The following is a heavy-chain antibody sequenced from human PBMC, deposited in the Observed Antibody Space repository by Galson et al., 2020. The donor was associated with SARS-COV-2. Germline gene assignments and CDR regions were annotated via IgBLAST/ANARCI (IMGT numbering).Heavy chain of an antibody. D-gene: IGHD6-13*01. CDR2: ISYDGSNK. Sequence: TGGSLRLSCAASGFTFSSYAMHWVRQAPGKGLEWVALISYDGSNKYYAESVRGRFTISRDNSKNTLDLQMNSLRTGDTAVYYCARDIEDESRWSSPFEFWGQGTMVTVSS. CDR1: GFTFSSYA. J-gene: IGHJ3*01. V-gene: IGHV3-30-3*01. CDR3: ARDIEDESRWSSPFEF.